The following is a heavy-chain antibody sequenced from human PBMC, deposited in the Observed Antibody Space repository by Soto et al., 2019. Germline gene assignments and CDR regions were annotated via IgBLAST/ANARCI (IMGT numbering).Heavy chain of an antibody. CDR3: ASSVNNYYGLNV. V-gene: IGHV4-59*11. Sequence: ETLSLTCTISEDSIVSHYWNAIRQSPCKGLEWVGYVFYTGGTTYNPSLKSRLTMSVDTSKNQISLRFAAVTAEDTAVYYCASSVNNYYGLNVWGQGNTVTVSS. D-gene: IGHD4-4*01. J-gene: IGHJ6*02. CDR1: EDSIVSHY. CDR2: VFYTGGT.